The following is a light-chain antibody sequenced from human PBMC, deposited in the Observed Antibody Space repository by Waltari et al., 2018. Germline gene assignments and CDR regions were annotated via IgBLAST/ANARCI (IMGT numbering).Light chain of an antibody. J-gene: IGLJ1*01. CDR1: SSDVGDYTY. Sequence: QSALTQPASVSGSPGQSITISCTATSSDVGDYTYVSWYQQHPGKVPKLLIYDVTNRPSGISYRFSGSKSGYTASLTISGLQAEDDADYYCSSYTTRSTRVFGTGTKVTVL. V-gene: IGLV2-14*03. CDR3: SSYTTRSTRV. CDR2: DVT.